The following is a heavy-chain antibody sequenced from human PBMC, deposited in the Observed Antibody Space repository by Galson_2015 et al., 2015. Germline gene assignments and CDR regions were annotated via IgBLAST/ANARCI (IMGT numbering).Heavy chain of an antibody. Sequence: SVKVSCKASGYTFTSYYMHWVRQAPGQGLEWMGIVNPSGGSTSYAQKFQGRVTMTRDTSTSTVYMELSSLRSEDTAVYYCASAEMATITSFGYWGQGTLVTVSS. CDR2: VNPSGGST. V-gene: IGHV1-46*01. J-gene: IGHJ4*02. CDR3: ASAEMATITSFGY. CDR1: GYTFTSYY. D-gene: IGHD5-24*01.